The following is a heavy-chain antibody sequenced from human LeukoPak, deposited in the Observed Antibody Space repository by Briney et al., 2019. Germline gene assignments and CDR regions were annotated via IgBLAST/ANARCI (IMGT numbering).Heavy chain of an antibody. V-gene: IGHV3-11*04. Sequence: GGSLRLSCAASGFTFSDYYMSWIRQAPGKGPEWVSYISSSGSTIYYADSVKGRFTISRDNAKNSLYLQMNSLRAEDTAVYYCAREFNVVRPRTHWGQGTLVTVSS. CDR2: ISSSGSTI. D-gene: IGHD3-10*01. CDR1: GFTFSDYY. CDR3: AREFNVVRPRTH. J-gene: IGHJ1*01.